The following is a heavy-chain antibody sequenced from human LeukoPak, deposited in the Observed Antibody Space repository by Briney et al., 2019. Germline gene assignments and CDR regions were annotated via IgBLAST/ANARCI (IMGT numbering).Heavy chain of an antibody. CDR2: INTSGGST. D-gene: IGHD2-2*01. CDR3: ARAGYCSSTSCYPRFDP. CDR1: GYTFTSYY. J-gene: IGHJ5*02. Sequence: GASVKVSCTASGYTFTSYYMHWVRQAPGQGLEWMGIINTSGGSTSYAQKFQGRVTITRDTSTNTVYMELSSLSSEDTAVYYCARAGYCSSTSCYPRFDPWGQGTLVTVSS. V-gene: IGHV1-46*01.